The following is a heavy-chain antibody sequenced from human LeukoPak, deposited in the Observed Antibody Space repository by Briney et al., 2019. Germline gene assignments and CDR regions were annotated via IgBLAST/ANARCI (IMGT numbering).Heavy chain of an antibody. D-gene: IGHD4-11*01. Sequence: SETLSLTCAVYGGSFSGYYWSWIRQPPGKGLEWIGEINHSGSTNYNPSLKSRVTISVDTSKNQFSLKLSSVTAADTAVYYCARDTEPEYSNYWYYYYMDVWGKGTTVTVSS. V-gene: IGHV4-34*01. CDR2: INHSGST. CDR3: ARDTEPEYSNYWYYYYMDV. J-gene: IGHJ6*03. CDR1: GGSFSGYY.